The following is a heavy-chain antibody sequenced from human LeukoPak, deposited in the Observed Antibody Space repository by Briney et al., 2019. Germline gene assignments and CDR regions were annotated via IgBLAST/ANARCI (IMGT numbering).Heavy chain of an antibody. D-gene: IGHD6-19*01. J-gene: IGHJ1*01. CDR1: GYTFSSYD. Sequence: ASVKVSCKASGYTFSSYDISWVRQATGQGLEWMGWMNPNSGNTGYAQKFQGRLNITRNTSISTAYMELSSLRSEDTAVYYCARRVGSGWPVQHWGQGTLVTVSS. CDR3: ARRVGSGWPVQH. V-gene: IGHV1-8*01. CDR2: MNPNSGNT.